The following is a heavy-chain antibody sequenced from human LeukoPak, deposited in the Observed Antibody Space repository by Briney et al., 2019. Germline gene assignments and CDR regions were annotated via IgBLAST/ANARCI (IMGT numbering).Heavy chain of an antibody. V-gene: IGHV3-74*01. J-gene: IGHJ2*01. CDR2: INSDGSST. CDR3: AKAVGQWSFDL. D-gene: IGHD2-15*01. Sequence: PGGSLRLSCAASGFTFSSYWMHWVRQAPGKGLVWVSRINSDGSSTSYADSVKGRFTISRDNAKNTLYLQMNSLRAEDTAVYYCAKAVGQWSFDLWGRGALVTVSS. CDR1: GFTFSSYW.